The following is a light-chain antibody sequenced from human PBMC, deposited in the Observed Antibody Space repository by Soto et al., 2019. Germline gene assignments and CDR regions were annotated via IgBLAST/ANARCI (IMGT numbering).Light chain of an antibody. CDR2: GAS. CDR3: QQYRSWPRT. Sequence: EIVLTQSPATLSVSPGERVILSCRASQSVDISLAWYQQKPGQAPRLLIYGASTRATDMPGTFSGRGSGTEFTLTIPSLRPQDFGVYYCQQYRSWPRTLGQGTKVDIK. V-gene: IGKV3-15*01. J-gene: IGKJ1*01. CDR1: QSVDIS.